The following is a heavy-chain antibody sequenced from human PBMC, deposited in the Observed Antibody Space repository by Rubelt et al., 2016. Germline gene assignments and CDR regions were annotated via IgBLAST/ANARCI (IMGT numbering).Heavy chain of an antibody. D-gene: IGHD6-13*01. CDR2: IDSNDYI. Sequence: EVQLVESGGGLVQPGGSLRLSCAASGFTFSSYSMNWVRQAPGKGLEWVLSIDSNDYIYYADSVRGRFTISRDNAKNSLYLQMNSLRAEDTAVYYCIAATFDYWGQGTLVTVSS. CDR1: GFTFSSYS. J-gene: IGHJ4*02. CDR3: IAATFDY. V-gene: IGHV3-21*01.